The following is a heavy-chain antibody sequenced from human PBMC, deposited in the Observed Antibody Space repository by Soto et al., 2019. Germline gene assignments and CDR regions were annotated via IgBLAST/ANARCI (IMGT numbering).Heavy chain of an antibody. CDR1: GGSFSGYY. J-gene: IGHJ6*02. CDR3: ARGRDGYNTYYYYGMDV. D-gene: IGHD5-12*01. Sequence: SETLSLTCAVHGGSFSGYYWSWIRQPPGKGLEWIGEINHSGSTNYNPSLKSRVTISVDTSKNQFSLKLSSVTAADTAVYYCARGRDGYNTYYYYGMDVWGQGTTVTVSS. V-gene: IGHV4-34*01. CDR2: INHSGST.